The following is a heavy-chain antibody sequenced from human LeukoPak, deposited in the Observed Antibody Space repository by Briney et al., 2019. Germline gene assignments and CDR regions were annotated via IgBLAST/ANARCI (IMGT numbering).Heavy chain of an antibody. D-gene: IGHD3-10*01. CDR2: ISYDGSNK. J-gene: IGHJ4*02. Sequence: GGSLRLSCAASGFTFSSYAMHWVRQAPGKGLEWVAVISYDGSNKYYADSVKGRFTISRDNFKNTLYLQMNSLRAEDTAVCYCARSMVRGVIITTPFDYWGQGTLVTVSS. V-gene: IGHV3-30-3*01. CDR3: ARSMVRGVIITTPFDY. CDR1: GFTFSSYA.